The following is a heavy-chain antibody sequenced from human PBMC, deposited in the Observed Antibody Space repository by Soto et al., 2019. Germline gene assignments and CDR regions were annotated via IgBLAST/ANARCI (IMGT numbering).Heavy chain of an antibody. CDR3: ARGPYDILTGPWDYYYGMDV. V-gene: IGHV3-21*01. Sequence: GGSLRLSCAASGFTFSSYSMNWVRQAPGKGLEWVSSISSSSSYIYYADSVKGRFTISRDNAKNSLYLQMNSLRAEDTAVYYCARGPYDILTGPWDYYYGMDVWGQGTTVTVSS. CDR1: GFTFSSYS. J-gene: IGHJ6*02. D-gene: IGHD3-9*01. CDR2: ISSSSSYI.